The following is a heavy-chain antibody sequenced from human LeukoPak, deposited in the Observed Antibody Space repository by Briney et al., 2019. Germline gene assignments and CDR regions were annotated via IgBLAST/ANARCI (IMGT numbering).Heavy chain of an antibody. Sequence: SETLSLTCTVSGGSISSYYWSWIRQPPGKGLEGIGYIYYSGSTNYNPSLKSRVTISVDTSKNQFSLKLSSVTAADTAVYYCARATYYYYYMDVWGKGTTVTVSS. J-gene: IGHJ6*03. CDR3: ARATYYYYYMDV. V-gene: IGHV4-59*01. CDR2: IYYSGST. CDR1: GGSISSYY.